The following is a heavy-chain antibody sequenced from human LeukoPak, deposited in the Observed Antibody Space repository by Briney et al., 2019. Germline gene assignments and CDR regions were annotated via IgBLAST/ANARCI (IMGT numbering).Heavy chain of an antibody. CDR3: AREYGSGSYSYYYDMDV. J-gene: IGHJ6*02. V-gene: IGHV4-59*01. CDR2: TYYSGST. D-gene: IGHD3-10*01. CDR1: GGSISSYY. Sequence: SETLSLTCTVSGGSISSYYWSWIRQPPGKGLEWIGNTYYSGSTIYNPSLKNRVTISVDTSRNQFSLNLTSVTAADTAVYYCAREYGSGSYSYYYDMDVWGQGTTVTVSS.